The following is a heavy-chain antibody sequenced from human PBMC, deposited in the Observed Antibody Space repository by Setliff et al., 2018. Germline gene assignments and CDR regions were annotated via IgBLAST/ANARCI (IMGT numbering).Heavy chain of an antibody. J-gene: IGHJ6*03. Sequence: ASVKVSCKASGYTFTAYFIHWVRQAPGQGLEWMGWINPNAGNINYIQKFQGRVTMTRDTSISTAFMELTSLRSDDTAVYYCATLSFYYYYMDVWGKGTSVTVSS. CDR1: GYTFTAYF. CDR3: ATLSFYYYYMDV. D-gene: IGHD3-10*01. V-gene: IGHV1-2*02. CDR2: INPNAGNI.